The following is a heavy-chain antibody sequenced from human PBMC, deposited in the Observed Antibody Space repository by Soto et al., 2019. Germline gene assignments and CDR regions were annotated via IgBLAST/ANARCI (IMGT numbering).Heavy chain of an antibody. D-gene: IGHD1-7*01. Sequence: QVQLVQSGAEVKKPGSSVKVSCKASGGTFSSYAISWVRQAPGQGLEWMGGIIPIFGTANYAQKFQGRVTITADKTTSTAYMELISLRSEDTAVYYCAIRSTGTMEMNYFDYWGQGTLVTVSS. V-gene: IGHV1-69*06. CDR1: GGTFSSYA. CDR3: AIRSTGTMEMNYFDY. CDR2: IIPIFGTA. J-gene: IGHJ4*02.